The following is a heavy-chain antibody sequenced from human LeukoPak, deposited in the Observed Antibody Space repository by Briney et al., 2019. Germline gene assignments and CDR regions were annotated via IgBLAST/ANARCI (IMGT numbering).Heavy chain of an antibody. D-gene: IGHD4-17*01. CDR2: ISGSGGSP. CDR1: GFTFSNYA. J-gene: IGHJ3*02. CDR3: AKDSYGDNAFDI. Sequence: GGSLRLSCAASGFTFSNYAMSWVRQAPGKGLEWVSRISGSGGSPYYADSVKGRFTISRDNPKSTLFLQMNSLTAEDTAVYLCAKDSYGDNAFDIWGQGTMVTVSS. V-gene: IGHV3-23*01.